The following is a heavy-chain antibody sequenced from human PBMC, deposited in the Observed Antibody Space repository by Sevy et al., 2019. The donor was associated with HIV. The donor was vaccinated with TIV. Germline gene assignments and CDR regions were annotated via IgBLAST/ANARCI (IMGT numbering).Heavy chain of an antibody. CDR1: GFTFSKYS. D-gene: IGHD2-8*01. J-gene: IGHJ4*02. Sequence: GGSLRLSCAASGFTFSKYSMSWVRQPPGKGLEWVSCLYFGCGERNYAGSVKGRFTISRDNSKRPVYLQMNNLRPEDTAVYYCAREGCTKPHDYWGQGTLVTVSS. V-gene: IGHV3-23*01. CDR3: AREGCTKPHDY. CDR2: LYFGCGER.